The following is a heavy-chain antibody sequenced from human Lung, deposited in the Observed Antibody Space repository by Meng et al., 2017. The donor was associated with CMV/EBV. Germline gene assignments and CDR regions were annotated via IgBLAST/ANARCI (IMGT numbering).Heavy chain of an antibody. CDR3: ARGSSREIWTQSVNY. CDR1: GFCVSSNY. D-gene: IGHD2-2*01. CDR2: IYSGGST. J-gene: IGHJ4*02. Sequence: GGSLRLXCAASGFCVSSNYMSWVRQAPGKGLEWVSVIYSGGSTYYVDSVEGRFTISRDNSKNTLYLQMNSLRAEDTAVYYCARGSSREIWTQSVNYGGKGTLVTVSS. V-gene: IGHV3-66*02.